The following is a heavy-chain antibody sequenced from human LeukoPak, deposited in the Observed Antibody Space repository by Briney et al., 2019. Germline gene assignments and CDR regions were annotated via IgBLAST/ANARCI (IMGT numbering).Heavy chain of an antibody. CDR3: ARDSSESYDRIDY. CDR2: IKQDGSET. D-gene: IGHD6-19*01. CDR1: GFTFTAYW. Sequence: GGSLRLSCAASGFTFTAYWMSWVRQAPGKGLEWVANIKQDGSETYYLDSVKGRFTISRDNAKNSLYLQMNSLRAEDTAVYYCARDSSESYDRIDYWGQGTLVTVSS. V-gene: IGHV3-7*01. J-gene: IGHJ4*02.